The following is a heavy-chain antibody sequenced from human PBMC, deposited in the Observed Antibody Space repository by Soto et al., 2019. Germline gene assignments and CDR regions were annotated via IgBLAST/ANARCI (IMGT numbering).Heavy chain of an antibody. CDR3: AKDKDTIFGVVIPGSMDV. J-gene: IGHJ6*02. CDR1: GFTFSSYA. V-gene: IGHV3-23*01. Sequence: GGSLRLSCAGAGFTFSSYAMSWVRQAPGKGLEWVSAISGSGGSTYYADSVKGRLTISRDNSKNTLYLQMNSLRAEDTAVYYCAKDKDTIFGVVIPGSMDVWGQGTTVTVSS. CDR2: ISGSGGST. D-gene: IGHD3-3*01.